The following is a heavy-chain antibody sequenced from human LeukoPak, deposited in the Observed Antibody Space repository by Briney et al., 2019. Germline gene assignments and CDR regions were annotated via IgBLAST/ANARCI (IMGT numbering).Heavy chain of an antibody. J-gene: IGHJ6*02. CDR1: GYTFTSYG. CDR3: ARAELRYFDWLLPPRLYCGMDV. V-gene: IGHV1-18*01. Sequence: ASVKVSCKASGYTFTSYGISWVRQAPGQGLEWMGWISAYNGNTNYAQKLQGRVTMTTDTSTSTAYMELRSLRSDDTAVYYCARAELRYFDWLLPPRLYCGMDVWGQGTTVTVSS. CDR2: ISAYNGNT. D-gene: IGHD3-9*01.